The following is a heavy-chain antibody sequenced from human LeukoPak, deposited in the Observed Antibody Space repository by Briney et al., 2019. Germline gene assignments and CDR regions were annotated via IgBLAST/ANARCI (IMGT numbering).Heavy chain of an antibody. CDR1: GGSISSSNW. CDR2: IYHSGST. CDR3: ATDPRYSSGWYLDY. D-gene: IGHD6-19*01. J-gene: IGHJ4*02. Sequence: SETLSLTCAVSGGSISSSNWWSWVRQPPGKGLAWIGEIYHSGSTNYNPSLKSRVTISVDKSKNQFSLKLSSVTAADTAVYYCATDPRYSSGWYLDYWGQGTLVTVSS. V-gene: IGHV4-4*02.